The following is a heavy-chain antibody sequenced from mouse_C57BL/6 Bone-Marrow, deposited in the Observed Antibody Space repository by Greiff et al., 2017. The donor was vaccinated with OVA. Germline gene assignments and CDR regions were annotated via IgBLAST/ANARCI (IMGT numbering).Heavy chain of an antibody. CDR3: ARIGDGQLRLRNAMDY. J-gene: IGHJ4*01. D-gene: IGHD3-2*02. Sequence: QVQLKESGPGILQPSQTLSLTCSFSGFSLSTFGMGVGWIRQPSGKGLEWLAHIWWDDDKYYNPALKSRLTISKDTSKNQVFLKIANVDTADTATYYCARIGDGQLRLRNAMDYWGQGTSVTVSS. CDR1: GFSLSTFGMG. V-gene: IGHV8-8*01. CDR2: IWWDDDK.